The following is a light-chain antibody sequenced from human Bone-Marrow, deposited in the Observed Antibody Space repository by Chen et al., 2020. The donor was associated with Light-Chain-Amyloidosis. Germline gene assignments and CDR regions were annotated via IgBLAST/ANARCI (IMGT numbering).Light chain of an antibody. CDR3: SSFTVSATLL. Sequence: QSALTQPASVSGSPGQSITISCTGSSSDIGGYNSVSWYQQHPGKAPKLMIYEVSDRPSGVSTRFSGSKAGNTASLTISGLQAEDEATYYCSSFTVSATLLFGGGTTVTVL. J-gene: IGLJ2*01. CDR2: EVS. V-gene: IGLV2-14*01. CDR1: SSDIGGYNS.